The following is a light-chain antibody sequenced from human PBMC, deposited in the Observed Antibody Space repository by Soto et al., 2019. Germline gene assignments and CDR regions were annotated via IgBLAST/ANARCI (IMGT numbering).Light chain of an antibody. J-gene: IGKJ1*01. CDR1: HSVSSN. CDR2: AAS. CDR3: QQYNNWPRT. Sequence: IVVTQSPATLSVSKGERATISCRASHSVSSNLAWYQQKPGQAPRLLIYAASTRATGIPARFSGSGSGTEFTLTINSLQSEDFAVYYCQQYNNWPRTFGQGTKVDI. V-gene: IGKV3D-15*01.